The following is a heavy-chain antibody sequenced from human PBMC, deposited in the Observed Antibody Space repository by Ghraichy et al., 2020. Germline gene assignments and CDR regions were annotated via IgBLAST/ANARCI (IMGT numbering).Heavy chain of an antibody. D-gene: IGHD2-2*02. CDR1: GFTFSSYA. CDR2: ISGSGGST. J-gene: IGHJ4*02. Sequence: GGSLRLSCAASGFTFSSYAMSWVRQAPGKGLEWVSVISGSGGSTYYADSVKGRFTISRDNSKNTLYLQMNSLRAEDTAVYYCAKDHDRYCSSTSCYNEADYWGQGTLVTVSS. CDR3: AKDHDRYCSSTSCYNEADY. V-gene: IGHV3-23*01.